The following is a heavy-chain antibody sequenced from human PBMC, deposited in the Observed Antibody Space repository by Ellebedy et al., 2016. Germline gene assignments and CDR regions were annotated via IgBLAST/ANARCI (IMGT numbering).Heavy chain of an antibody. J-gene: IGHJ1*01. CDR3: ARGGYNYESSGYHFRGVFQH. D-gene: IGHD3-22*01. Sequence: GGSLRLSCAASGFTFSSYSMNWVRQAPGKGLEWVSSISSSSSYIYYADSVKGRFTISRDNAKNSLNLQMNSLRAEDTAVYYCARGGYNYESSGYHFRGVFQHWGQGTLVTVSS. CDR1: GFTFSSYS. V-gene: IGHV3-21*04. CDR2: ISSSSSYI.